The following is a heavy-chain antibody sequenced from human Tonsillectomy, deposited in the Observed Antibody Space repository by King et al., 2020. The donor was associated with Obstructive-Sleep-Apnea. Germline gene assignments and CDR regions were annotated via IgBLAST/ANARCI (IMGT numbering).Heavy chain of an antibody. V-gene: IGHV3-23*04. Sequence: VQLVESGGGLVQPGGSLRLSCAASGFTFSSYAMSWVRQAPGKGLEWGSGISGSGGSTYYADSVKGRYTTSRDHSKNTLYLQMNSRRAEDTAVYYCAKDRKNIAVAGTDLWAQGTLVTVSS. D-gene: IGHD6-19*01. J-gene: IGHJ4*02. CDR2: ISGSGGST. CDR3: AKDRKNIAVAGTDL. CDR1: GFTFSSYA.